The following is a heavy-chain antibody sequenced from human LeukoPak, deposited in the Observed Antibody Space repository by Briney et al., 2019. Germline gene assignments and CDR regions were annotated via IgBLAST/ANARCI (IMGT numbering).Heavy chain of an antibody. Sequence: PGGSLRLSCAASGFTVSSNYMSWVRQAPGKGLEWVSVIYSGGSTYYADSVKGRFTISRDNSKNTLYLQMNSLRAEDTAVYYCVRDGVSTIPLDYWGQGSLVTVSS. CDR2: IYSGGST. V-gene: IGHV3-53*01. J-gene: IGHJ4*02. CDR1: GFTVSSNY. CDR3: VRDGVSTIPLDY. D-gene: IGHD2-21*01.